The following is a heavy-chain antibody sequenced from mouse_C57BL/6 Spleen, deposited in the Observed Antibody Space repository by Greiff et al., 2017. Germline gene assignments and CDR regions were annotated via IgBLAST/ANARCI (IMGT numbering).Heavy chain of an antibody. D-gene: IGHD2-5*01. CDR1: GFTFSDYT. CDR3: ARDSSSYYSNDEAAMDY. Sequence: EVTLVESEGGLVQPGSSMKLSCKASGFTFSDYTMSWVRQVPEPGLEWVAYINYNGGSTYYLYSLKNRFIISRVNAKNILYLQMSRLKYEDTATYDCARDSSSYYSNDEAAMDYWGQGTSVTVSS. CDR2: INYNGGST. J-gene: IGHJ4*01. V-gene: IGHV5-16*01.